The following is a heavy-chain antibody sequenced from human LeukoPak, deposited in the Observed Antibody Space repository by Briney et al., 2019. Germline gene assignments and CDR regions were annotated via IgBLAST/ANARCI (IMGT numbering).Heavy chain of an antibody. J-gene: IGHJ4*02. D-gene: IGHD4-17*01. CDR1: GGSFSGYY. V-gene: IGHV4-34*01. CDR3: ARLRHPNY. CDR2: INHSGST. Sequence: TSETLSLTCAVYGGSFSGYYWSWIRQPPGKGLEWIGEINHSGSTYYNPSLKSRVTISVDTSKNQFSLKLSSVTAADTAVYYCARLRHPNYWGQGTLVTVSS.